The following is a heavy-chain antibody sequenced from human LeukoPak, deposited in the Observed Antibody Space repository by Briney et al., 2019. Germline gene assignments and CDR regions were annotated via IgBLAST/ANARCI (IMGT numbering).Heavy chain of an antibody. V-gene: IGHV4-34*01. Sequence: SETLSLTCAVYGGSFSGYYWSWIRQPPGKGLEWIGEINHSGSTNYNPSLKSRVTISVDTSKNQFSLKLSPVTAADTAVYYCARATTTAITTSVRRANYYYGMDVWGKGTTVTVSS. CDR2: INHSGST. D-gene: IGHD2-21*02. CDR1: GGSFSGYY. J-gene: IGHJ6*04. CDR3: ARATTTAITTSVRRANYYYGMDV.